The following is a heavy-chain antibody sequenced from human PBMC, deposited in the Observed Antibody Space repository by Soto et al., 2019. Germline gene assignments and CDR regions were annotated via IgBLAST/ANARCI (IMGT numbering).Heavy chain of an antibody. Sequence: QVQLVESGGGVVQPGRSLRLSCAASGFTFSSYGMHWVRQAPGKGLEWVAVISYDGSNKYYADSVKGRFTISRDNSKNTLYLQMNSLRAEDTAVYYCAKDEPGVSYWGRGTLVTVSS. D-gene: IGHD3-22*01. V-gene: IGHV3-30*18. J-gene: IGHJ4*02. CDR3: AKDEPGVSY. CDR1: GFTFSSYG. CDR2: ISYDGSNK.